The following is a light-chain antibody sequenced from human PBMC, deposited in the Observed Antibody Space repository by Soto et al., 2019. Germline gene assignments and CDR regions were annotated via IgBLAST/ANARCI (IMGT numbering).Light chain of an antibody. CDR2: EVS. V-gene: IGLV2-14*01. J-gene: IGLJ1*01. CDR3: CSYAGTYTRV. CDR1: SSDVGGYNY. Sequence: SALTQPASVSGSPGQSITISCTGTSSDVGGYNYVSWYQQHPGKAPKLMIFEVSNRPSGVSNRFSGSKSGNTASLTISGLQAGDEADYYCCSYAGTYTRVFGTRTKVTVL.